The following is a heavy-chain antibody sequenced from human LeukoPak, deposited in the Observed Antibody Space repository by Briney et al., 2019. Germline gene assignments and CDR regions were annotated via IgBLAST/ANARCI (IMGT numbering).Heavy chain of an antibody. Sequence: SETLSLTCTVSGGSISSGSYYWSWIRQPAGKGLEWIGRIYTSGSTNYNPSLKSRVTISVDTSKNQFSLKLSSVTAADTAVYYCARYLCSGGSCYSGFDYWGQGTLVIVSS. V-gene: IGHV4-61*02. CDR3: ARYLCSGGSCYSGFDY. D-gene: IGHD2-15*01. CDR1: GGSISSGSYY. CDR2: IYTSGST. J-gene: IGHJ4*02.